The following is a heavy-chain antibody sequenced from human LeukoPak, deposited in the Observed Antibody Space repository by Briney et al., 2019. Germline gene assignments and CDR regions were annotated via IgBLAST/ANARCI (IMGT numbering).Heavy chain of an antibody. CDR3: ARGPAGVRSSWYSEWRRPQPSLFDY. V-gene: IGHV6-1*01. CDR2: TYYRSKWYN. CDR1: GDSVSSNSAA. D-gene: IGHD6-13*01. J-gene: IGHJ4*02. Sequence: SQTLSLTCAISGDSVSSNSAAWNWIRQSPSRGLEWLGRTYYRSKWYNDYAVSVKSRITINPDTSKNQFSLQLNSVTPEDTAVYYCARGPAGVRSSWYSEWRRPQPSLFDYWGQGTLVTVSS.